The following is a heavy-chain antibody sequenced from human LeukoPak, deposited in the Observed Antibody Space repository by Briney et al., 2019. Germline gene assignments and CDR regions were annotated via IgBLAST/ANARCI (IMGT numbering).Heavy chain of an antibody. V-gene: IGHV4-4*07. CDR1: GGSISSYY. CDR3: ARHAVEAASRWFDP. Sequence: SETLSLSCTVSGGSISSYYWSWIRQPAGKGLEWIGRIYTSGSTNYNPSLKSRVTMSVDTSKNQFSLKLSSVTAADTAVYYCARHAVEAASRWFDPWGQGTLVTVSS. CDR2: IYTSGST. D-gene: IGHD1-1*01. J-gene: IGHJ5*02.